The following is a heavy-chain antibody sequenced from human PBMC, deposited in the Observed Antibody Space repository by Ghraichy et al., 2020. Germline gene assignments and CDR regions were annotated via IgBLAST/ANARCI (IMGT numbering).Heavy chain of an antibody. CDR1: GGSFSGYY. CDR2: INHSGST. Sequence: SETLSLTCAVYGGSFSGYYWSWIRQPPGKGLEWIGEINHSGSTNYNPSLKSRVTISVDTSKNQFSLKLSSVTAADTAVYYLARGRGCLSTSCYYYYYYGMDVWGQGTTVTVSS. D-gene: IGHD2-2*01. J-gene: IGHJ6*02. CDR3: ARGRGCLSTSCYYYYYYGMDV. V-gene: IGHV4-34*01.